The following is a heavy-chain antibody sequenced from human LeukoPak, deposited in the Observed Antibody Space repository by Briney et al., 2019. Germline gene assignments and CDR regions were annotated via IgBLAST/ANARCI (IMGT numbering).Heavy chain of an antibody. CDR1: GGSISSSNW. V-gene: IGHV4-4*02. Sequence: SETLSLTCAVSGGSISSSNWWSWVRQPPGKGLEWIGEIYHSGSTNYNPSLKSRVTISVDTSKNQFSLKLSSVTAADTAVYYCARLGYCSSTSCYAWYFDYWGQGTLVTVSS. CDR3: ARLGYCSSTSCYAWYFDY. CDR2: IYHSGST. J-gene: IGHJ4*02. D-gene: IGHD2-2*01.